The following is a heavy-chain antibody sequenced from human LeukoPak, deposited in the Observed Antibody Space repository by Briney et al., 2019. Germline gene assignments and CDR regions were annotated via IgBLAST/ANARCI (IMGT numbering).Heavy chain of an antibody. CDR1: GFPFSSYG. CDR3: ALQPYGGNWGFDY. J-gene: IGHJ4*02. V-gene: IGHV3-33*01. Sequence: WGSLRLSCSASGFPFSSYGMHRVRQAPGKGLGGVAVIWYDGSNKYYAVSVKGRFTISRDDSKNTLYLQMNSLRAEDTAVYYCALQPYGGNWGFDYWGQGTLATVSS. D-gene: IGHD4-23*01. CDR2: IWYDGSNK.